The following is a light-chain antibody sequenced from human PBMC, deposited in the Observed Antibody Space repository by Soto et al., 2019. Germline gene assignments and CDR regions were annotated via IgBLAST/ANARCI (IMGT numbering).Light chain of an antibody. J-gene: IGLJ3*02. Sequence: QLVLTQSPSASASLGASVKLTCTLSSGYSTYGIAWHQQQPEKGPRFLMKLNSDGSHNKGDGIPDRFSGSSSGAERYLTISSLQLEDEADYYCQTWGTGIWVFGGGTQLTAL. CDR1: SGYSTYG. CDR2: LNSDGSH. CDR3: QTWGTGIWV. V-gene: IGLV4-69*01.